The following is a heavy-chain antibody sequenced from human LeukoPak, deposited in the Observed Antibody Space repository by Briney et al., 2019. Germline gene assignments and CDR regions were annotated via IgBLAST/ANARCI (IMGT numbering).Heavy chain of an antibody. V-gene: IGHV4-39*07. D-gene: IGHD3-22*01. CDR3: AREGREGYYDSSVPWAFDI. CDR1: GGSISSSSYY. J-gene: IGHJ3*02. Sequence: SETLYLTCTVSGGSISSSSYYWGWIRQPPGKGLEWIGSIYYSGSTYYNPSLKSRVTISVDTSKNRFSLRLSSVTAADTAVYYCAREGREGYYDSSVPWAFDIWGQGTMVTVSS. CDR2: IYYSGST.